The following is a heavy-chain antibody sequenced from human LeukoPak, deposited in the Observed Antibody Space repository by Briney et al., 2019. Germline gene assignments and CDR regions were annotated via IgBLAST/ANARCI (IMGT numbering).Heavy chain of an antibody. V-gene: IGHV3-23*01. D-gene: IGHD2-2*01. CDR2: ISGSGGST. CDR3: AKDSVVVPAASFDY. J-gene: IGHJ4*02. Sequence: NPGGSLRLSCAASRFSFSAYPMGWVRRAPGRGLEWVSAISGSGGSTYYADSVKGRFTISRDNSKNTLYLQMNSLRAEDTAVYYCAKDSVVVPAASFDYWGQGTLVTVSS. CDR1: RFSFSAYP.